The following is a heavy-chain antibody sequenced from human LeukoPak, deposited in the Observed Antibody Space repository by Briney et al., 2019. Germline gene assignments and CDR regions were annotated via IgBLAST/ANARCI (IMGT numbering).Heavy chain of an antibody. CDR1: GGSIRSYY. D-gene: IGHD6-13*01. J-gene: IGHJ3*02. CDR2: IYYSGST. CDR3: ATGYSSTWDVFDI. Sequence: PSETLSLTCTVSGGSIRSYYWSWIRQPPGKGLEWIGYIYYSGSTNYNPSLKSRVTISVDTSKNQFSLKLSSVTAADTAVYYCATGYSSTWDVFDIWGQGTMVTVSS. V-gene: IGHV4-59*01.